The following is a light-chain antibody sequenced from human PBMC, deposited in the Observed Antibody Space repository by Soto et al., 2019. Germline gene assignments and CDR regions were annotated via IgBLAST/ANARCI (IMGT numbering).Light chain of an antibody. CDR3: QQYNSL. Sequence: DIQMTQSPSTLSASVGDRVTITCRASKSISSWLAWYQQKPGKAPKLLIYDASSLESGVPSRFSGSGSGTEFTLTISSLQPDDFATYYCQQYNSLFGQGTKVEIK. CDR2: DAS. V-gene: IGKV1-5*01. J-gene: IGKJ1*01. CDR1: KSISSW.